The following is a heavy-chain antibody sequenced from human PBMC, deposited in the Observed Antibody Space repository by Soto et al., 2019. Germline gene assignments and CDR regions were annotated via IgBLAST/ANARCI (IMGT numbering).Heavy chain of an antibody. CDR1: GGTFRSYA. J-gene: IGHJ4*02. CDR2: IIPIFGTA. V-gene: IGHV1-69*06. D-gene: IGHD3-22*01. CDR3: ATPGPPYDSSGYYYYFDY. Sequence: SVPVSCQASGGTFRSYAISWLRPAPGQGLEWMGGIIPIFGTANYAQKFQGRVTITADKSTSTAYMELSSLRSEDTAVYYCATPGPPYDSSGYYYYFDYWGQGTLVTVS.